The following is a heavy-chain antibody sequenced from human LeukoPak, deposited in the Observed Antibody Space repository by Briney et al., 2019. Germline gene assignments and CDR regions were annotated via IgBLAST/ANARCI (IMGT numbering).Heavy chain of an antibody. CDR1: GGTFSSYA. J-gene: IGHJ4*02. V-gene: IGHV1-69*13. Sequence: ASVKVSCKASGGTFSSYAISWVRQAPGQGLEWTGGIIPIFGTANYAQKFQGRVTITADESTGTAYMELSSLRSEDTAVYYCARLKEEQLVYDYWGQGTLVTVSS. CDR3: ARLKEEQLVYDY. D-gene: IGHD6-6*01. CDR2: IIPIFGTA.